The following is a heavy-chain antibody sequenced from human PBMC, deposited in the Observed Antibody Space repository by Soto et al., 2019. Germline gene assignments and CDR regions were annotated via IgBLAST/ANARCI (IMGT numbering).Heavy chain of an antibody. J-gene: IGHJ4*02. V-gene: IGHV3-30*18. D-gene: IGHD6-19*01. CDR2: ISYDGSNK. Sequence: PVGSLRLSCAASGFTFSSYGMHWVRQAPGKGLEWVAVISYDGSNKYYADSVKGRFTISRDNSKNTLYLQMNSLRAEDTAVYYCAKVLAGIAVAGIDYWGQGTLVTVS. CDR3: AKVLAGIAVAGIDY. CDR1: GFTFSSYG.